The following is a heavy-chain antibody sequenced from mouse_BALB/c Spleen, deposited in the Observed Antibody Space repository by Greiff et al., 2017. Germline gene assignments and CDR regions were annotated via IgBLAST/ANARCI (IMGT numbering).Heavy chain of an antibody. D-gene: IGHD2-12*01. V-gene: IGHV5-9*02. CDR3: ARGSYYKGYFDY. J-gene: IGHJ2*01. Sequence: EVKLVESGGGLVKPGGSLKLSCAASGFTFSSYAMSWVRQTPEKRLEWVATISSGGSYTYYPDSVKGRFTISRDNARNILYLQMSSLRSEDTAMYYCARGSYYKGYFDYWGQGTTLTVSS. CDR2: ISSGGSYT. CDR1: GFTFSSYA.